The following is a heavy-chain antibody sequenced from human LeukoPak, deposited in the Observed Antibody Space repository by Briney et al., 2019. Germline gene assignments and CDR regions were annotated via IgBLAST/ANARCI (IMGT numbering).Heavy chain of an antibody. J-gene: IGHJ4*02. V-gene: IGHV3-23*01. CDR3: AKGGSTTGKGGRITMIVVAPYSFDY. CDR1: GFTVSNNY. Sequence: GGSLRLSCAASGFTVSNNYMSWVRQAPGKGLEWVSAISGSGGRTYYADSVKGRFTISRDNSKNTLCLQMNSLRAEDTAVYYCAKGGSTTGKGGRITMIVVAPYSFDYWGQGTLVTVSS. D-gene: IGHD3-22*01. CDR2: ISGSGGRT.